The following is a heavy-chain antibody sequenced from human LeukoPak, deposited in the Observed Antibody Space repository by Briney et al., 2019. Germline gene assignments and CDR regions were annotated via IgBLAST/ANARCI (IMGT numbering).Heavy chain of an antibody. CDR3: VKDLYKGDTSSWYYVDY. CDR2: ISSYGDKT. CDR1: GFTFSNCA. J-gene: IGHJ4*02. D-gene: IGHD6-13*01. Sequence: GGSLRLSCSASGFTFSNCAMNWVRQAPGKGPEYVSVISSYGDKTYYADSVKGRFTISRDNSKNTVSLQMSSLRAEDTAVYYCVKDLYKGDTSSWYYVDYWGQGTLVTVSS. V-gene: IGHV3-64D*06.